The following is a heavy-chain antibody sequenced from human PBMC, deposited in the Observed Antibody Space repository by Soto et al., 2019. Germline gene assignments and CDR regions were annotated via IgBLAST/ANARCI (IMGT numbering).Heavy chain of an antibody. V-gene: IGHV1-69*13. CDR2: IIPIFGTA. CDR3: ASCTYYYDSSGYPSRGMDV. J-gene: IGHJ6*02. D-gene: IGHD3-22*01. Sequence: SVKVSCKASGGTFSSYAISWVRQAPGQGLEWMGGIIPIFGTANYAQKFQGRVTITADESTSTAYMELSSLRSEDTAVYYCASCTYYYDSSGYPSRGMDVWGQGTTVTVS. CDR1: GGTFSSYA.